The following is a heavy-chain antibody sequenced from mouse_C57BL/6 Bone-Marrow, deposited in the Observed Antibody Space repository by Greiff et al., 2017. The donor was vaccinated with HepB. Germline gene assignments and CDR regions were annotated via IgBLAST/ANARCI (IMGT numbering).Heavy chain of an antibody. CDR3: ARRTIYDGYSFDY. Sequence: VMLVESGPELVKPGASVKLSCKASGYTFTSYDINWVKQRPGQGLEWIGWIYPRDGSTKYNEKFKGKATLTVDTSSSTAYMELHSLTSEDSAVYFCARRTIYDGYSFDYWGQGTTLTVSS. D-gene: IGHD2-3*01. CDR1: GYTFTSYD. V-gene: IGHV1-85*01. J-gene: IGHJ2*01. CDR2: IYPRDGST.